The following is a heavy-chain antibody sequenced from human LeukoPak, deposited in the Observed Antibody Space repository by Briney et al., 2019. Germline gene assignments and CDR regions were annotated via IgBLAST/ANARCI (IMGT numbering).Heavy chain of an antibody. V-gene: IGHV3-23*01. D-gene: IGHD2-21*02. Sequence: HPEGSLRLSCAASGFTFSSYAMSWVRQAPGKGLEWVSAISGSGGSTYYADSVKGRFTISRDNSKNTLYLQMNRLRAEDTAMYFCAKDPFWGGMVTAGQNYFDYWGQGALSPSPQ. CDR2: ISGSGGST. CDR3: AKDPFWGGMVTAGQNYFDY. J-gene: IGHJ4*02. CDR1: GFTFSSYA.